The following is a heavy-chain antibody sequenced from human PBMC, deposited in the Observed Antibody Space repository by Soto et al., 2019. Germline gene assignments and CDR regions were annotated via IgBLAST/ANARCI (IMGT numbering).Heavy chain of an antibody. J-gene: IGHJ5*02. D-gene: IGHD3-16*01. V-gene: IGHV1-69*13. Sequence: SVKVSCKASGGTFSSYAISWVRQAPGQGLEWMGGIIPIFGTANYAQKFQGRVTITADESTSTAYMELSSLRSEDTAVYYCARDQRLGDSSMLWWFDPWGQGTLVTVSS. CDR2: IIPIFGTA. CDR1: GGTFSSYA. CDR3: ARDQRLGDSSMLWWFDP.